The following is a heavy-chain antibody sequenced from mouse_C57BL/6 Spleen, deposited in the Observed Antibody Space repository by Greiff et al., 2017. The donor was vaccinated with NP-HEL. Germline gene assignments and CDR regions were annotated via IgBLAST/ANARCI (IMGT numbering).Heavy chain of an antibody. J-gene: IGHJ3*01. D-gene: IGHD1-1*01. CDR3: ARGDYVSSYGFAY. V-gene: IGHV5-16*01. CDR1: GFTFSDYY. CDR2: INYDGSST. Sequence: EVQVVESEGGLVQPGSSMKLSCTASGFTFSDYYMAWVRQVPEKGLEWVAHINYDGSSTYYLASLKSRFLISRDNAKNILYLQMSSLKSEDTATYYCARGDYVSSYGFAYWGQGTLVTVSA.